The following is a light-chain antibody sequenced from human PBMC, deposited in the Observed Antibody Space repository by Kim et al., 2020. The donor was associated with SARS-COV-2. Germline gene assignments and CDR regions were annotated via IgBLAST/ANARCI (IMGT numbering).Light chain of an antibody. CDR3: QQYGRSPLT. V-gene: IGKV3-20*01. Sequence: EIVLTQSPDTLSLSPGERATLSCRASQSVSSGYLAWHQQRPGQPPTLLIYGTSNRATGIPDRFSGSGSGTDFTLTISRLEPEDFAVYYCQQYGRSPLTFGGGTKLEIK. J-gene: IGKJ4*01. CDR1: QSVSSGY. CDR2: GTS.